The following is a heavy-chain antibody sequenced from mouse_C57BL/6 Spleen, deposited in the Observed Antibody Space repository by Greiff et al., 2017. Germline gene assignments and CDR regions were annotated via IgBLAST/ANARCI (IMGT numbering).Heavy chain of an antibody. CDR2: IDPSDSET. CDR3: ATIYYGYDGYAMDY. D-gene: IGHD2-2*01. CDR1: GYTFTSYW. V-gene: IGHV1-52*01. J-gene: IGHJ4*01. Sequence: QVQLQQPGAELVRPGSSVKLSCKASGYTFTSYWMHWVRQRPIQGLEWIGNIDPSDSETHYNQKFKDKATLTVDKSSSTAYMQLSSLPSEDSAVYYCATIYYGYDGYAMDYWGRGTSVTVSS.